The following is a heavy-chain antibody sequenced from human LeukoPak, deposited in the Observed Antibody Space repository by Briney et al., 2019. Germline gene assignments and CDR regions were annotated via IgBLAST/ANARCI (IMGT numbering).Heavy chain of an antibody. CDR2: VRYDGANT. Sequence: PGGSLRLSCTASGFTFSRYDMHWVRQAPGKGLEWVAIVRYDGANTYYADSVKGRFTISRDNSNYTLSLQMNSLRAEDTALYYCAKDLSSGTGRGFDYWGQGTLVTVSS. CDR1: GFTFSRYD. CDR3: AKDLSSGTGRGFDY. V-gene: IGHV3-30*02. D-gene: IGHD3/OR15-3a*01. J-gene: IGHJ4*02.